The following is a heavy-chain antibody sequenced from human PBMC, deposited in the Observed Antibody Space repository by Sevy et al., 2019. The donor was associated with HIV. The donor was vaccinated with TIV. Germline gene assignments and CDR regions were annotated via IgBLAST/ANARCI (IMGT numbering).Heavy chain of an antibody. CDR1: GFAFSDYG. D-gene: IGHD4-17*01. CDR3: ARDPRIFGDYLLTYFDY. CDR2: IWYDGNNQ. V-gene: IGHV3-33*01. Sequence: GGSLRLSCVASGFAFSDYGMHWVRQAPGKGLEWVAVIWYDGNNQQYADSVRGRFTISRDNSKNTLYLQLSSLRAEDTAVYYCARDPRIFGDYLLTYFDYWGQGVLVTVSS. J-gene: IGHJ4*02.